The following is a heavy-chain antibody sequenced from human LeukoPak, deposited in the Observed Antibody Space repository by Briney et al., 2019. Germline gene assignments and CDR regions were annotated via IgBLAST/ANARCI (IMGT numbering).Heavy chain of an antibody. CDR2: IYYSGST. J-gene: IGHJ4*02. CDR1: GGSISSSSYY. D-gene: IGHD3-10*01. CDR3: ASSGSYYYFDY. V-gene: IGHV4-39*07. Sequence: RSETLSLTCNVSGGSISSSSYYWGWIRQPPGKGLEWIGSIYYSGSTYYNPSLESRVTISVDTSKNQFSLRLTSVTAADTAVYYCASSGSYYYFDYWGQGTLVTVSS.